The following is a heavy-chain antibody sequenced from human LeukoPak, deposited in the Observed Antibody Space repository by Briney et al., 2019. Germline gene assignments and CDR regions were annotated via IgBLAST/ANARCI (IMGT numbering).Heavy chain of an antibody. J-gene: IGHJ6*02. D-gene: IGHD3-10*01. CDR2: IKQDGSEK. CDR1: GFTFSRHW. CDR3: ARSYYGSGTSYGMDV. Sequence: PGGSLRLSCAVSGFTFSRHWMSWVRQAPGKGLELLANIKQDGSEKYYVDSVEGRFTISRDNAKNSLYLQMNSLRAEDTAVYYCARSYYGSGTSYGMDVWGQGTTVTVSS. V-gene: IGHV3-7*01.